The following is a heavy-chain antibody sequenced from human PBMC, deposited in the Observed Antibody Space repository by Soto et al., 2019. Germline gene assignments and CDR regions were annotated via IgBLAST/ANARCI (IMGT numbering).Heavy chain of an antibody. D-gene: IGHD2-15*01. CDR2: IIPIFGTA. CDR3: ARDRYGSGGSFYVRAFDI. J-gene: IGHJ3*02. Sequence: QVQLVQSGAEVKTPGSSVKVSCKASGGTFSSYAISWVRQAPGQGLEGMGGIIPIFGTANYAQTFKGRVTITAEESTSTAYMELSSLRSEDTAVYYCARDRYGSGGSFYVRAFDIWGQGTMVTVSS. CDR1: GGTFSSYA. V-gene: IGHV1-69*01.